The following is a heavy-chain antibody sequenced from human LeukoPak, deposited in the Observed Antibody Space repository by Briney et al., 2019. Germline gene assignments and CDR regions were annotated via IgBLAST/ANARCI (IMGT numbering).Heavy chain of an antibody. CDR2: IRYDGSNK. V-gene: IGHV3-30*02. CDR1: GFTFSGSA. CDR3: AKGGGSGSYFFDY. J-gene: IGHJ4*02. D-gene: IGHD3-10*01. Sequence: GGSLRLSCAASGFTFSGSAMHWVRQAPGKGLEWVAFIRYDGSNKYYADSVKGRFTISRDNSKNTLYLQMNSLRAEDTAVYYCAKGGGSGSYFFDYWGQGTLVTVSS.